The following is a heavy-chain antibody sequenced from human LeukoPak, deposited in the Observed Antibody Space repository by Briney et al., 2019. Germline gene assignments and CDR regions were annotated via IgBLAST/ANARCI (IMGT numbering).Heavy chain of an antibody. Sequence: SETLSLTCAVYGEALHGHYWSWISQSPGKGLEWLGEGDDRGGTKYNPSFKSRVTISAEPSRNQFSLKLSSVTAADTAVYYCARDFKGIWSGYYWFDPWGREPWSPSPQ. CDR1: GEALHGHY. CDR3: ARDFKGIWSGYYWFDP. J-gene: IGHJ5*02. CDR2: GDDRGGT. D-gene: IGHD3-3*01. V-gene: IGHV4-34*01.